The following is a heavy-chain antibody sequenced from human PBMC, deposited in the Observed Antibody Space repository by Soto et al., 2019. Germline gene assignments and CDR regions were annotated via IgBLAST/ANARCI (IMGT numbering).Heavy chain of an antibody. D-gene: IGHD5-12*01. CDR2: IFYTGST. J-gene: IGHJ4*02. V-gene: IGHV4-30-4*01. CDR3: ARVKATLYRDYYFDY. CDR1: GGTINSGDYF. Sequence: SETLSLTCSVSGGTINSGDYFCSWIRQPPGKGLEWIGSIFYTGSTYYSPSLKSRASMSMDTSKTLFSLRLRSLTAADTAVYFCARVKATLYRDYYFDYWGQGTLVTVSS.